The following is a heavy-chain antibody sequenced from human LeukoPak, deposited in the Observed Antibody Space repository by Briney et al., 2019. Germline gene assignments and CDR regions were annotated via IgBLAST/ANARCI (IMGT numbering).Heavy chain of an antibody. V-gene: IGHV3-30*02. J-gene: IGHJ5*02. CDR2: IRYDGSNT. D-gene: IGHD3-22*01. CDR1: GFSFSDSA. CDR3: ARVLSGSWDWFDP. Sequence: GGSLRLSCAASGFSFSDSAMHWVRQAPGKGLQWVAFIRYDGSNTKYTDSVKGRFTISRDNAKNTLYLQMNSLRAEDTAMYYCARVLSGSWDWFDPWGQGTLVTVSS.